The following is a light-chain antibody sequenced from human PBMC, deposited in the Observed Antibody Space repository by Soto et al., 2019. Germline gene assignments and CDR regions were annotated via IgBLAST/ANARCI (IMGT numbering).Light chain of an antibody. V-gene: IGKV3-20*01. CDR3: QQYGTSPIT. J-gene: IGKJ5*01. CDR2: GAS. CDR1: QTVSSY. Sequence: ENVLTQSPGVLSLSPGERATLSCRASQTVSSYLTWYQQRPGQAPRLLIYGASKRATGIPDRFSGSGSGTDFTLTISTLEPEDFALYYCQQYGTSPITFGQGT.